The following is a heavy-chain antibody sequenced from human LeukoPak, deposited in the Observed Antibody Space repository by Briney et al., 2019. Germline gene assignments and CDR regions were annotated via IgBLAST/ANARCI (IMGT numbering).Heavy chain of an antibody. Sequence: GGSLRLSCAASGFAFRTYGMHWVRQAPGKGLEWVSSISSSSSYIYYADSVKGRFTISRDNAKNSLYLQMNSLRAEDTAVYYCARDEAYGDYGDWGQGTLVTVSS. CDR2: ISSSSSYI. CDR1: GFAFRTYG. V-gene: IGHV3-21*01. D-gene: IGHD4-17*01. CDR3: ARDEAYGDYGD. J-gene: IGHJ4*02.